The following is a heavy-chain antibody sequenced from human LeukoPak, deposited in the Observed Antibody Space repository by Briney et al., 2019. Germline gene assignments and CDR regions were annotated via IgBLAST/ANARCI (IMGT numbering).Heavy chain of an antibody. Sequence: GGSLRLSCAASGFTFDDYTMHWVRQAPGKGLEWVSLISWDGGSTYYADSVKGRFTISRDNSENSLYLQMNSLRTEDTALYYCAKKGSGWYFDYWGQGTLVTVSS. J-gene: IGHJ4*02. CDR2: ISWDGGST. D-gene: IGHD6-19*01. CDR1: GFTFDDYT. V-gene: IGHV3-43*01. CDR3: AKKGSGWYFDY.